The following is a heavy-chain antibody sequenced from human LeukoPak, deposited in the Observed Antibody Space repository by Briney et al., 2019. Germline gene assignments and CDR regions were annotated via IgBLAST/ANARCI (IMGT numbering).Heavy chain of an antibody. CDR3: ARFAVHRRITVAGQFGLDY. J-gene: IGHJ4*02. CDR2: ISAYNGKT. D-gene: IGHD6-19*01. Sequence: ASVKVSCKASGYSFTSYGISWVRQAPGQGLEWMGWISAYNGKTKYAEKFQGRVTMTTDTSTSTVYMELSSLRSEDTAVYYCARFAVHRRITVAGQFGLDYWGQGTLVSLSS. CDR1: GYSFTSYG. V-gene: IGHV1-18*01.